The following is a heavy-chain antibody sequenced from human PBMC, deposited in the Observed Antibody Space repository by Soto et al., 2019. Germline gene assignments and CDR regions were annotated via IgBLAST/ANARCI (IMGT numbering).Heavy chain of an antibody. V-gene: IGHV3-15*07. Sequence: PGGSLRLSCVASGFTFNNAWMNWVRQAPGKGLEWVGRIKSETDGGTTDYVAPVKGRFTISRDDSKNTLHLQMNRLETEDTAVYYCTTEYYDSSGLLTWGRGALVTVSS. CDR3: TTEYYDSSGLLT. CDR2: IKSETDGGTT. J-gene: IGHJ5*02. D-gene: IGHD3-22*01. CDR1: GFTFNNAW.